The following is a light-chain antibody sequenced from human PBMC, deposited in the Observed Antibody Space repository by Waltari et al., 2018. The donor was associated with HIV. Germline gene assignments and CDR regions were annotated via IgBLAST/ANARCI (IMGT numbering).Light chain of an antibody. J-gene: IGLJ2*01. CDR1: SSDVGDYDL. CDR3: SSYAGSNNVV. V-gene: IGLV2-8*01. Sequence: QSALTQPPTAAGSPGQSVTIYCSGTSSDVGDYDLVSWYQQHPGKVPKLILYEVNKRPSGVPDRFSGSKSGHTASLTVSGLQADDEADYYCSSYAGSNNVVFGGGTKLTVL. CDR2: EVN.